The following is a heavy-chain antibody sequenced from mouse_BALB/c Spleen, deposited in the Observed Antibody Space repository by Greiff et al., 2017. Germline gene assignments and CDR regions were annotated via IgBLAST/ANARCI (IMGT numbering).Heavy chain of an antibody. J-gene: IGHJ4*01. CDR1: GYTFTSYY. V-gene: IGHV1S81*02. D-gene: IGHD2-4*01. CDR2: INPSNGGT. CDR3: TRNDYEDAMDY. Sequence: QVHVKQSGAELVKPGASVKLSCKASGYTFTSYYMYWVKQRPGQGLEWIGEINPSNGGTNFNEKFKSKATLTVDKSSSTAYMQLSSLTSEDSAVYYCTRNDYEDAMDYWGQGTSVTVSS.